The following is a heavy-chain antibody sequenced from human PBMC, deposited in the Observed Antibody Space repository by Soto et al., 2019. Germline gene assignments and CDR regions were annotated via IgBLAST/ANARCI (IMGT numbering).Heavy chain of an antibody. V-gene: IGHV3-23*01. CDR1: GFSVSRYA. Sequence: GGSLRLSCAASGFSVSRYAMMWVRQPPGKGQEWVAGMTGSGGDIRYADPVKGRFTISKDNSKNTLYLQMNSLRAEDTAIYYCAKDAVYGDGLWLAGNWGQGTLVTVSS. CDR2: MTGSGGDI. J-gene: IGHJ4*02. D-gene: IGHD2-21*02. CDR3: AKDAVYGDGLWLAGN.